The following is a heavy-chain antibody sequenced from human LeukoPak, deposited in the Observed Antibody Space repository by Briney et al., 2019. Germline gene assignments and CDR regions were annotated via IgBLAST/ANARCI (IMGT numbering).Heavy chain of an antibody. Sequence: PGGSLRLSCVASGFTFSNYWMSWVRQAPGKGLEWVASIKEDGSDIYYVDSVKGRFTISRDNPRSSLFLQMSTLRDNDTAVYYWARDQWRLFYYWGQGTLVTFSS. CDR2: IKEDGSDI. CDR3: ARDQWRLFYY. CDR1: GFTFSNYW. J-gene: IGHJ4*02. D-gene: IGHD2-21*02. V-gene: IGHV3-7*01.